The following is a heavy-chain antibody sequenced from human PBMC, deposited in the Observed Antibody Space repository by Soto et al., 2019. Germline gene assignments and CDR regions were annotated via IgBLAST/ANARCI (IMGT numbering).Heavy chain of an antibody. J-gene: IGHJ4*02. CDR1: GFTFSSYW. D-gene: IGHD3-9*01. V-gene: IGHV3-74*01. Sequence: GGSLRLSCAASGFTFSSYWMHWVRQAPGEGLVWVSRINSDGSSTSYADSVKGRFTISRDNAKNTLYLQMNSLRAEDTAVYYCARDYDILTGYSYFDYWGQGTLVTVSS. CDR3: ARDYDILTGYSYFDY. CDR2: INSDGSST.